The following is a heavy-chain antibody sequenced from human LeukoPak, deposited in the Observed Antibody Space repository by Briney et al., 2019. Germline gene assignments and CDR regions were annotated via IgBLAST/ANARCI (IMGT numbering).Heavy chain of an antibody. Sequence: GESLKISCKGSGYSFTSYWIGWVRQMPGKGLEWMGIIYPGDSDTRYSPSFQGQVTISADKSISTAYLQWSSLKASDTAMYYCARRSAYRGGDCPALDYWGQGTLVTVSS. J-gene: IGHJ4*02. D-gene: IGHD2-21*02. CDR3: ARRSAYRGGDCPALDY. CDR1: GYSFTSYW. CDR2: IYPGDSDT. V-gene: IGHV5-51*01.